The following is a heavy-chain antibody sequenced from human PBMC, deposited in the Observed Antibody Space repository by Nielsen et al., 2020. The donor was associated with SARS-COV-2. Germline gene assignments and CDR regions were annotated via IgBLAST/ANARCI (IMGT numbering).Heavy chain of an antibody. CDR3: ARDARGYSYGFYSYYYYGMDV. D-gene: IGHD5-18*01. CDR1: GGSISSSSYY. CDR2: IYYSGST. Sequence: SETLSLTCTVSGGSISSSSYYWSWIRQPPGKGLEWIGYIYYSGSTNYNPSLKSRVTISVDTSKNQFSLKLSSVTAADTAVYYCARDARGYSYGFYSYYYYGMDVWGQGTTVTVSS. V-gene: IGHV4-61*01. J-gene: IGHJ6*02.